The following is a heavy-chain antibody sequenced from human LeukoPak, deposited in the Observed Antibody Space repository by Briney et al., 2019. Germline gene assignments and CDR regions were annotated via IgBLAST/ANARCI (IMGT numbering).Heavy chain of an antibody. Sequence: SETLSLTCAVYGGSFSGYYWSWIRQPPGKGLEWIGEINHSGSTNYNPSLKSRVTILVDTSKNQFSLKLSSVTAADTAVYYCARMGCSGGSCYPWYFDLWGRGTLVTVSS. CDR2: INHSGST. J-gene: IGHJ2*01. CDR3: ARMGCSGGSCYPWYFDL. CDR1: GGSFSGYY. V-gene: IGHV4-34*01. D-gene: IGHD2-15*01.